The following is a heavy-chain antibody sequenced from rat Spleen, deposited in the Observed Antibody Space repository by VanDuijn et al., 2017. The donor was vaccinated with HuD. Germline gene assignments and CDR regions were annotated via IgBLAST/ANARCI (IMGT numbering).Heavy chain of an antibody. CDR3: ARLMYTTVYWYFDF. CDR1: GYSITNNS. V-gene: IGHV3-1*01. Sequence: EVQLQESGPGLVKPSQSLSLTCSVTGYSITNNSWGWNRKFPGNKMEWMGYISYRGSTSYNPSLKSQISITRDTTKNQFFLQLNSVTTEDTATYYCARLMYTTVYWYFDFWGPGTMVTVSS. CDR2: ISYRGST. J-gene: IGHJ1*01. D-gene: IGHD1-6*01.